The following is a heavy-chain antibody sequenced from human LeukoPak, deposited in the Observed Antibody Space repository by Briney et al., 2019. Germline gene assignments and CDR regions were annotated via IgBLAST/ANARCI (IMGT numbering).Heavy chain of an antibody. V-gene: IGHV3-7*01. CDR3: ARIPRGSGWSFLDF. D-gene: IGHD6-19*01. Sequence: PGGSLRLSCAASGFSFSRYWMSWVRQAPGKGLEWVANIQSDGSVQQYVDSVKGRLTISRDNAKNSLYLQMNSLRAENTAVYYCARIPRGSGWSFLDFWGQGTLVTVTS. CDR2: IQSDGSVQ. J-gene: IGHJ4*02. CDR1: GFSFSRYW.